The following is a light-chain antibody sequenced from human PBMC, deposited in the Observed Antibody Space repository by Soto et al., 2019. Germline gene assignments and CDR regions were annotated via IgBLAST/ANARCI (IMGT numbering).Light chain of an antibody. J-gene: IGKJ3*01. CDR3: QQYNNWQS. CDR2: GAS. V-gene: IGKV3-15*01. Sequence: EIVMTQSPATLSVSPGERATLSCRASQSVSSNLAWYQQKPGQAPRLLIYGASTRATGIPARFSGSGSGTEFTLTISSLKSEDFAVYYCQQYNNWQSFGPGTKVDIK. CDR1: QSVSSN.